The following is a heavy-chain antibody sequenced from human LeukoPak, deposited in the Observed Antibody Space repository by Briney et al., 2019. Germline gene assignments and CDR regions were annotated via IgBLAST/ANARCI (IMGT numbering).Heavy chain of an antibody. CDR3: ALSGGYSSSSTAADAFDI. D-gene: IGHD6-6*01. CDR1: GFAFSSYA. J-gene: IGHJ3*02. V-gene: IGHV3-23*01. CDR2: ISGSGGST. Sequence: GGSLRLSCAASGFAFSSYAMSWVRQAPGKGLEWVSAISGSGGSTYYADSVKGRFTISRDNSKNTLYLQMNSLRAEDTAVYYCALSGGYSSSSTAADAFDIWGQGTMVTVSS.